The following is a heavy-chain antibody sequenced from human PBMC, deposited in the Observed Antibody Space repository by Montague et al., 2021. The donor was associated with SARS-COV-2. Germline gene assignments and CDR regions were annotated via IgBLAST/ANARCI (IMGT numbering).Heavy chain of an antibody. CDR3: AREDRWNWFDP. J-gene: IGHJ5*02. V-gene: IGHV4-61*01. D-gene: IGHD5-24*01. CDR1: GGTVGSSNFY. Sequence: SETLSLTCTVSGGTVGSSNFYWGWIRQPPGKGLEWIGYIYYRGSTNYNPSLKTRVTISVDTSKNQFSLKLSSVTAADTAVYYCAREDRWNWFDPWGQGTLVIVSS. CDR2: IYYRGST.